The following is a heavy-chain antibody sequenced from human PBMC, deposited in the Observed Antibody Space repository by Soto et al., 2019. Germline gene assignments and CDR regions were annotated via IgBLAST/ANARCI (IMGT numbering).Heavy chain of an antibody. V-gene: IGHV3-20*04. D-gene: IGHD2-15*01. CDR3: ASARYCSGGSCYSGYYYGMDV. Sequence: GGSLRLSCAASGFTFDDYGMSWVRQAPGKGLEWVSGINWNGGSTGYADSVKGRFTISRDNAKNSLYLQMNSLRAEDTALYYCASARYCSGGSCYSGYYYGMDVWGQGTTVTVSS. CDR2: INWNGGST. CDR1: GFTFDDYG. J-gene: IGHJ6*02.